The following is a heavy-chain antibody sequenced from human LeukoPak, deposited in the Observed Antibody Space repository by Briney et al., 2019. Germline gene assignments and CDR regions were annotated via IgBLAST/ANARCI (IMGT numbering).Heavy chain of an antibody. Sequence: GGSLRLSCAASGFTFSSYAMSWVRQAPGKGLEWVSAISGSGGSTYYADSVKGRFTISRDNSKNTLYLQMNSLRAEDTAVYYCAKSRDPRNYSCGPSYYYGMDVWGQGTTVTVSS. CDR3: AKSRDPRNYSCGPSYYYGMDV. CDR1: GFTFSSYA. J-gene: IGHJ6*02. V-gene: IGHV3-23*01. D-gene: IGHD5-18*01. CDR2: ISGSGGST.